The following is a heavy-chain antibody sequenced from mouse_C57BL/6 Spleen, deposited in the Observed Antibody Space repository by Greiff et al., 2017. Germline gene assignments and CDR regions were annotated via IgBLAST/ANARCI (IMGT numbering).Heavy chain of an antibody. Sequence: EVHLVESGEGLVKPGGSLKLSCAASGFTFSSYAMSWVRQTPEKRLEWVAYISSGGDYIYYADTVKGRFTISRDNARNTLYLQMSSLKSEDTAMYYCTRGDVKGYYFDYWGQGTTLTVSS. V-gene: IGHV5-9-1*02. J-gene: IGHJ2*01. CDR3: TRGDVKGYYFDY. CDR1: GFTFSSYA. CDR2: ISSGGDYI. D-gene: IGHD3-3*01.